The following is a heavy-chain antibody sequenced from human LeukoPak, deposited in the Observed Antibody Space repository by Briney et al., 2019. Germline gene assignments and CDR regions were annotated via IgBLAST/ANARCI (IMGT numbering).Heavy chain of an antibody. CDR3: AIFGVVGY. CDR2: ISGSGGST. CDR1: GFTFSSYA. Sequence: GGSLRLSCAASGFTFSSYAMGWVRQAPGKGLEWVSTISGSGGSTYYADSVRGRFTISRDNSKNTLYLQMNSLRAEDTAVYYCAIFGVVGYWGQGTLVTVSS. J-gene: IGHJ4*02. V-gene: IGHV3-23*01. D-gene: IGHD3-3*01.